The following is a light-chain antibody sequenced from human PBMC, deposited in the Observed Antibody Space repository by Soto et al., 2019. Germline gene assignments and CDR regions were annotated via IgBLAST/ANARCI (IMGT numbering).Light chain of an antibody. J-gene: IGKJ2*01. CDR1: QSVSSY. V-gene: IGKV3-11*01. Sequence: EIVLTQSPATLSLSPGERATLSCRASQSVSSYLAWYQQKPGQAPRLLIYDASNRATGIPARFSGSGSGTDFTLTISSLESEDFPVYYCQQRSNWPSYTFGQGTKLEIK. CDR3: QQRSNWPSYT. CDR2: DAS.